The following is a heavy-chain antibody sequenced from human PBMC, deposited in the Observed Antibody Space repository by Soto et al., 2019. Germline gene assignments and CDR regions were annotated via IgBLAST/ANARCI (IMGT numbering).Heavy chain of an antibody. J-gene: IGHJ4*02. V-gene: IGHV4-61*08. CDR1: GGSVSSGGYY. CDR2: IYYSGST. Sequence: PLETLSLTCTVSGGSVSSGGYYWSWIRQPPGKGLEWIGYIYYSGSTNYNPSLKSRVTISVDTSKNQFSLKLSSVTAADTAVYYCARETYYYDSSGSSTYYFDYWGQGTLVTVSS. D-gene: IGHD3-22*01. CDR3: ARETYYYDSSGSSTYYFDY.